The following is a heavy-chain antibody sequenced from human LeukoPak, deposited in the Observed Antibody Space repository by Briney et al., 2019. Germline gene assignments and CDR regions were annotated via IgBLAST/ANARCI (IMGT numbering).Heavy chain of an antibody. V-gene: IGHV3-23*01. CDR2: ISGGGGST. J-gene: IGHJ4*02. D-gene: IGHD1-26*01. CDR3: AKDYIGSYSTFDY. CDR1: GFTFGTYA. Sequence: PGGSLRLSCAASGFTFGTYAMSWVRQAPGKGVEWVSGISGGGGSTYYADSVKGRFTISRDTSKNTLYLEMNSLRVEDTAVYYCAKDYIGSYSTFDYWGQGTLVTVSS.